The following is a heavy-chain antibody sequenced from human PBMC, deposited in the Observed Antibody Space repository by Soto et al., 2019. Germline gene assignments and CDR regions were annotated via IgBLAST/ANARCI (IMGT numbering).Heavy chain of an antibody. CDR3: ARDLGYYDSSGYFDY. Sequence: GGSLRLSSAASGFSFSSYAMSWVRQAPGKGLEWVSTISNTGGSTFYVDSVKGRFTVSRDNSRSTLFLQMYTLRAEDTAVYYCARDLGYYDSSGYFDYWGQGTLVIVSS. CDR1: GFSFSSYA. CDR2: ISNTGGST. V-gene: IGHV3-23*01. J-gene: IGHJ4*02. D-gene: IGHD3-22*01.